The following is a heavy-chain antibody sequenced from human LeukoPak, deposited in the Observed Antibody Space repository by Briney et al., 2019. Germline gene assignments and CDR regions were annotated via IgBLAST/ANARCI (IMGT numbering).Heavy chain of an antibody. V-gene: IGHV3-48*04. CDR1: GFTFSSYS. CDR2: ISSSSSTI. Sequence: PGGSLRLSCAASGFTFSSYSMNWVRQAPGKGLEWVSYISSSSSTIYYADPVKGRFTISRDNAKNSLYLQMNSLRAEDTAVYYCASHRVPDYWGQGTLVTVSS. D-gene: IGHD3-10*01. J-gene: IGHJ4*02. CDR3: ASHRVPDY.